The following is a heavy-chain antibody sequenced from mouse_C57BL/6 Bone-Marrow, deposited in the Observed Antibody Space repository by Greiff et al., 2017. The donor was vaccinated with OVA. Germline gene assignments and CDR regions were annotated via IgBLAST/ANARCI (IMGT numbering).Heavy chain of an antibody. J-gene: IGHJ1*03. CDR2: INPNNGGT. CDR1: GYTFTDYY. CDR3: ARGRRNYYGSSHVYFDV. Sequence: VQLQQSGPELVKPGASVKISCKASGYTFTDYYMNWVKQSHGKSLEWIGDINPNNGGTSYNQKFKGKATLTVDKSSSTAYMELRSLTSEDSAVYYCARGRRNYYGSSHVYFDVWGTGTTVTVSS. V-gene: IGHV1-26*01. D-gene: IGHD1-1*01.